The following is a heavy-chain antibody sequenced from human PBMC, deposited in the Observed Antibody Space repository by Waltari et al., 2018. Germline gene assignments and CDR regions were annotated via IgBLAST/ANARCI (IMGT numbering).Heavy chain of an antibody. V-gene: IGHV4-31*03. CDR2: IYYSGST. J-gene: IGHJ5*02. D-gene: IGHD2-15*01. Sequence: QVQLQESGPGLVKPSQTLSLTCTVSGGSISRGGYYWSWLRQHPGKGLEWIGYIYYSGSTYYNPSLKSRVTISVDTSKNQFSLKLSSVTAADTAVYYCARVEVVNYWFDPWGQGTLVTVSS. CDR3: ARVEVVNYWFDP. CDR1: GGSISRGGYY.